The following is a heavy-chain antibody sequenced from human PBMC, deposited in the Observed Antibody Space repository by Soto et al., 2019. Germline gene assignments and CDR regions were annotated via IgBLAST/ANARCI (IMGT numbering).Heavy chain of an antibody. J-gene: IGHJ4*02. CDR1: GFTVDDYA. Sequence: PGGSLRLSCAASGFTVDDYAMHWVRQAPGKGLVWVSRINSDGSFTTYADSVRGRFTISRDNARNTVYLQMNSLSPEDTAVYYCSSDRSFCFRDYWGQGTLVTVSS. CDR3: SSDRSFCFRDY. CDR2: INSDGSFT. D-gene: IGHD3-16*01. V-gene: IGHV3-74*01.